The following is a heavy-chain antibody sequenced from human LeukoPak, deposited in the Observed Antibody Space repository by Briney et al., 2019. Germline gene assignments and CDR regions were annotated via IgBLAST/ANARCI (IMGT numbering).Heavy chain of an antibody. Sequence: PGGSLRLSCAASGFTLSSYWMSWVRQAPGKGLEWVANIKQDGSEKYYVDSVKGRFTISRDNAKNSPYLQMNSLGAEDTAVYYCARPYDTRGYFPDYWGQGTLVTVSS. CDR2: IKQDGSEK. V-gene: IGHV3-7*01. D-gene: IGHD3-22*01. CDR3: ARPYDTRGYFPDY. CDR1: GFTLSSYW. J-gene: IGHJ4*02.